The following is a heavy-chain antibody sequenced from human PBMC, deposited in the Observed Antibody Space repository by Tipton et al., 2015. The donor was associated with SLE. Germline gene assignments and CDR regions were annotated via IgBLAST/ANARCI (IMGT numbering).Heavy chain of an antibody. V-gene: IGHV4-31*03. Sequence: TLSLTCTVSGDSINSRTYYWSWIRQHPGKGLEWIGYIHYSGKTNYNPSLKSRVHISEDTSNNLFSLRLSSVTAADTAVYYCAGGYDFYYMDVWGQGTTVTVSS. J-gene: IGHJ6*03. CDR3: AGGYDFYYMDV. CDR2: IHYSGKT. CDR1: GDSINSRTYY.